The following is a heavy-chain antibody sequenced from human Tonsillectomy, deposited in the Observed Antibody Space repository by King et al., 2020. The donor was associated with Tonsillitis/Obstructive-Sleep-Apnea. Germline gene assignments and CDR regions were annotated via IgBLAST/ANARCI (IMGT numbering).Heavy chain of an antibody. J-gene: IGHJ3*02. CDR3: AKGRHWXLXXLHYRTNDAFDI. CDR1: GFTFSSYG. Sequence: VQLVESGGGVVQPGRSLRLSCAASGFTFSSYGMHWVRQAPGKGLEWVAVISYDGSNKYYADSVKGRFTISRDNSKNTLYLQMNSLRAEDTAVYYCAKGRHWXLXXLHYRTNDAFDIWGQGTMVTVSX. D-gene: IGHD1-1*01. V-gene: IGHV3-30*18. CDR2: ISYDGSNK.